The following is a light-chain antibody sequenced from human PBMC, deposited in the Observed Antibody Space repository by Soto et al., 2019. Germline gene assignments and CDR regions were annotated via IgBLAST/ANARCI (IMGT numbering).Light chain of an antibody. Sequence: DIPMTQSPSSLSASVGDRVTITCRTSQSISNYLNWYQQKPGKAPNLLIYSASNLQSGVPSRFSGSGSGTDFTLTISSLQPEDFATYYCQESDSTPTLGGGTKVEI. J-gene: IGKJ4*01. CDR3: QESDSTPT. V-gene: IGKV1-39*01. CDR2: SAS. CDR1: QSISNY.